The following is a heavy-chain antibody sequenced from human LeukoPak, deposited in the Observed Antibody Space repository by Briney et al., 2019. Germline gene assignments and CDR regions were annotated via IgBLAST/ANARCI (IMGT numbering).Heavy chain of an antibody. CDR2: FDPEDGET. D-gene: IGHD3-22*01. V-gene: IGHV1-24*01. CDR3: VAYYYDSSGYPDTFDY. J-gene: IGHJ4*02. Sequence: GASVKVSCKVSGYTLTELSMHWVRQAPGKGLEWMGDFDPEDGETIYAQKFQGRVTMTEDTSTDTAYMELSSLRSEDTAVYYCVAYYYDSSGYPDTFDYWGQGTLVTVSS. CDR1: GYTLTELS.